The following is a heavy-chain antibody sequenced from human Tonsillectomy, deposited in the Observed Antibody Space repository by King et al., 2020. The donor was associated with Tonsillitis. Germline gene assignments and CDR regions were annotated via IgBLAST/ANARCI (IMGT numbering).Heavy chain of an antibody. CDR2: ITKTGETT. CDR1: GFTFSSYS. J-gene: IGHJ4*02. Sequence: VQLVESGGGLVQPGGSLRLSCSASGFTFSSYSMHWVRQAPGKGLECVSAITKTGETTYYADSVKGRFTISRDNSKNTLYLQISSPKTEDTAVYYCVKAIVGNVVAYWGQGTYVTVSS. V-gene: IGHV3-64D*06. CDR3: VKAIVGNVVAY. D-gene: IGHD1-26*01.